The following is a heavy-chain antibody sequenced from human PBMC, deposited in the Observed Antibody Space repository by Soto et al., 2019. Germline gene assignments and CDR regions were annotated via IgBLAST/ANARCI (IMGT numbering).Heavy chain of an antibody. V-gene: IGHV1-8*01. Sequence: QVQLLQSGAEVKKPGASVKVSCKASGYTFTSYDINWVRQATGQGLEWMGWMNPNSGNTGYAQKFQGRVTMTRNTSIRTAYMELSSLRSEDTAVYYCARDVVTDFRSYDAFDIWGQGTMVTVSS. CDR2: MNPNSGNT. D-gene: IGHD1-26*01. CDR3: ARDVVTDFRSYDAFDI. CDR1: GYTFTSYD. J-gene: IGHJ3*02.